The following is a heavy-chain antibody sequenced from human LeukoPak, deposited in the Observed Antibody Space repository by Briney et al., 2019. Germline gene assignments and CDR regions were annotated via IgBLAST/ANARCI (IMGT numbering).Heavy chain of an antibody. CDR2: TYYRSKWYY. Sequence: PSQTLSLTCAISGDSVSSNSAAWNWIRQSLSRGLEWLGRTYYRSKWYYDYVVSLKSRITIIPDTSKNQFSLQLSSVTPEDTAVYYCAGGTYSGYDSWGQGTLVTVSS. J-gene: IGHJ5*02. V-gene: IGHV6-1*01. D-gene: IGHD5-12*01. CDR1: GDSVSSNSAA. CDR3: AGGTYSGYDS.